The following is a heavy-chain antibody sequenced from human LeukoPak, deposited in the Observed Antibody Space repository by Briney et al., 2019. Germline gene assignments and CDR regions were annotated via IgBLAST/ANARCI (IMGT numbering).Heavy chain of an antibody. CDR3: AKGTYSSSPRDY. J-gene: IGHJ4*02. V-gene: IGHV3-23*01. CDR2: VRGSGTDT. Sequence: PGGSLRLSCAASGFTLSTYAMSWVRQAPGKGLEWVSAVRGSGTDTYYADSVKGRFTISRDNSKNTLFLQMNSLRAEDTAVYYCAKGTYSSSPRDYWGQGTLVTVSS. D-gene: IGHD6-6*01. CDR1: GFTLSTYA.